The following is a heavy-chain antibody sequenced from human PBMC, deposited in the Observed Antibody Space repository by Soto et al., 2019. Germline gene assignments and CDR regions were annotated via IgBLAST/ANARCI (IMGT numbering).Heavy chain of an antibody. Sequence: PGGSLRLSCAASGFGVSNAWMSWVRQAPGKGLEWVGRIKGGADGGTTDYAAPVKGRITISRDHSKDTLYLQMNSLKTEDTAVYYCTTGLSNGYYNFDYWGQGTPVTVSS. D-gene: IGHD3-22*01. CDR3: TTGLSNGYYNFDY. CDR1: GFGVSNAW. V-gene: IGHV3-15*01. J-gene: IGHJ4*02. CDR2: IKGGADGGTT.